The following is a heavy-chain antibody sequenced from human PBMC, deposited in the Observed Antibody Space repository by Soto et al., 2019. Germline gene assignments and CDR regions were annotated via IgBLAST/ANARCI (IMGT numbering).Heavy chain of an antibody. CDR3: TSRPSGMTYHAVFDF. CDR1: GLTFGGQW. D-gene: IGHD2-21*02. CDR2: IKPDGSET. Sequence: GGSLRLSCAASGLTFGGQWMTGVRQTPGEGLQWVAAIKPDGSETFYVDSVKGRFTISRDNARNSLFLQMDSLRAEDTAVYYCTSRPSGMTYHAVFDFWGQGTLVTVSS. J-gene: IGHJ4*02. V-gene: IGHV3-7*03.